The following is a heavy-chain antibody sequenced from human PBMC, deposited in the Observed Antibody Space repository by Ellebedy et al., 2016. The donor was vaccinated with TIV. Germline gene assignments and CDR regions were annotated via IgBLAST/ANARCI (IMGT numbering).Heavy chain of an antibody. D-gene: IGHD3-3*01. Sequence: ASVKVSCKASGYTFTSYAMHWVRQAPGQRLEWMGWINAGNGNTKYSQKFQGRVTITRDTSASTAYMELSSLRSEDTAVYYCARRAYYDFWSRPSGYGMDVWGQGTTVTVSS. V-gene: IGHV1-3*01. J-gene: IGHJ6*02. CDR3: ARRAYYDFWSRPSGYGMDV. CDR1: GYTFTSYA. CDR2: INAGNGNT.